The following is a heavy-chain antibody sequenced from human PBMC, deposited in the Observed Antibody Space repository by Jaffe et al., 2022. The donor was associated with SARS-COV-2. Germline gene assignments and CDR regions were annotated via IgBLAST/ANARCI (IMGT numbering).Heavy chain of an antibody. Sequence: QVQLQESGPGLVKPSQTLSLTCTVSGGSINNNYYYWSWVRQPAGKGLEWIGRLYTSGTTNYNPSLNGRVTMSADTSKNQFSLSLTSVTAADTAVYYCARTPLFDWLPIRGIDVWGQGTTVTVSS. CDR3: ARTPLFDWLPIRGIDV. J-gene: IGHJ6*02. CDR2: LYTSGTT. CDR1: GGSINNNYYY. D-gene: IGHD3-9*01. V-gene: IGHV4-61*02.